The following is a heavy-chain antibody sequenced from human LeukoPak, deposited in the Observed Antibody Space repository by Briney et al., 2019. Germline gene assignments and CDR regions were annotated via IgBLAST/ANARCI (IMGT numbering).Heavy chain of an antibody. V-gene: IGHV4-31*03. CDR1: GGSISSGGYY. D-gene: IGHD6-13*01. CDR2: IYYSGST. J-gene: IGHJ6*02. CDR3: ARDGRYSSSWGTYYYYGMDV. Sequence: ETSETLSLTCTVSGGSISSGGYYWSWIRQHPGKGLEWIGYIYYSGSTYYNPSLKSRVTISVDTSKNQFSLKLSSVTAADTAVYYCARDGRYSSSWGTYYYYGMDVWGQGTTVTVSS.